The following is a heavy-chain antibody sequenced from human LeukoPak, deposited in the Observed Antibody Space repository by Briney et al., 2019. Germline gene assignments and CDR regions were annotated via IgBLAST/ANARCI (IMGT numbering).Heavy chain of an antibody. CDR1: GFTFSNYW. Sequence: PGGSLRLSCAASGFTFSNYWMHWVRHAPGKGLVWVSRINSDGNSTTYADSVKGRFTISRDNAKNTLYLQMNSLRAEDTAVYYCARDGVEFYNWFDPWGQGTLVAVSS. V-gene: IGHV3-74*01. D-gene: IGHD2-21*01. CDR2: INSDGNST. CDR3: ARDGVEFYNWFDP. J-gene: IGHJ5*02.